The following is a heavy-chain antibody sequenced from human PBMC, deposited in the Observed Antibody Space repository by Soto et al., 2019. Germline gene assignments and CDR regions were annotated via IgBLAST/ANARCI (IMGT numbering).Heavy chain of an antibody. CDR2: ISGSGDST. J-gene: IGHJ1*01. CDR1: GFTSSSYA. Sequence: PGGSLRLSCAASGFTSSSYAVSWVRQAPGKGLEWVSGISGSGDSTYYADSVKGRFTISRDNSKNTLYLQMNSLRAEDTAVYYCAKGVPGIAVAGTGYFQHWGQGTLVTVSS. CDR3: AKGVPGIAVAGTGYFQH. V-gene: IGHV3-23*01. D-gene: IGHD6-19*01.